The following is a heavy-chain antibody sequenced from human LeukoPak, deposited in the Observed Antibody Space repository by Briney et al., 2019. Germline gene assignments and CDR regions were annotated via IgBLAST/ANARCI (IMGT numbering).Heavy chain of an antibody. Sequence: PGGSLRLSCAASGFTFSNFAMSWVRQAPGKGLEWVSTVSGSATNTYYADSGKGRFIVSRDNSRNTLDLQMNSLRADDMAVYYCAKGFQTYGELSFDGWGQGTLVTVSS. CDR2: VSGSATNT. V-gene: IGHV3-23*01. CDR3: AKGFQTYGELSFDG. D-gene: IGHD4-17*01. J-gene: IGHJ4*02. CDR1: GFTFSNFA.